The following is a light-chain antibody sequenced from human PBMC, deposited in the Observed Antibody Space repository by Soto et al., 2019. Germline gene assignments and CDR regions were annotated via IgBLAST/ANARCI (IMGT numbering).Light chain of an antibody. J-gene: IGKJ1*01. V-gene: IGKV4-1*01. Sequence: DIVMTQSPDSLAVSLGERATINCKSSQSVLNSPNNKNYLAWYQQKPGQPPKLLVYWAPTRESRVPDRFSGSVSGTAFTLTINSLQAEDVAVYYCQQYHSPPQTFGQGTKVEIK. CDR1: QSVLNSPNNKNY. CDR2: WAP. CDR3: QQYHSPPQT.